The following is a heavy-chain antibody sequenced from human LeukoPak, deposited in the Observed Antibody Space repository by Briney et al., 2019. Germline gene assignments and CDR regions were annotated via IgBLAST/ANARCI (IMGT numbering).Heavy chain of an antibody. J-gene: IGHJ3*02. CDR2: IYYSGST. Sequence: SETLSLTCTVSGGSISSYYWSWIRQPPGKGLEWIGYIYYSGSTNYNPSLKSRVTISVDTSKNQFSLKLSSVTAADTAVYYCARKLSSSWTPTEAFDIWGQGTMVTVSS. CDR1: GGSISSYY. V-gene: IGHV4-59*01. D-gene: IGHD6-13*01. CDR3: ARKLSSSWTPTEAFDI.